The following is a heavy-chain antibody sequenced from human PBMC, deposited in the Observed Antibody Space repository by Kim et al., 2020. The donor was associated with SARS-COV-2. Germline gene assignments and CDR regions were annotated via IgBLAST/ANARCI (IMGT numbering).Heavy chain of an antibody. CDR2: IYHSGST. CDR1: GGSISSSNW. D-gene: IGHD3-10*01. V-gene: IGHV4-4*02. CDR3: ARGGPTQSYYYGSGSYYNNNWFDP. Sequence: LETLSLTCAVSGGSISSSNWWSWVRQPPGKGLEWIGEIYHSGSTNYNPSLKSRVTISVDKSKNQFSLKLSSVTAADTAVYYCARGGPTQSYYYGSGSYYNNNWFDPWGQGTLVTVSS. J-gene: IGHJ5*02.